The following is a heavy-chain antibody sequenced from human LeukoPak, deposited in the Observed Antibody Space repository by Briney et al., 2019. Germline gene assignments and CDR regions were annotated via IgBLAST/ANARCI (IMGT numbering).Heavy chain of an antibody. CDR3: ARAGYSGYDLDY. V-gene: IGHV3-13*01. Sequence: SGGSLRPSCAASGFTFSSYDMHWVRQATGKGLEWVSAIGTAGDTYYPGSVKGRFTISRENAKNSLYLQMNSLRAGDTAVYYCARAGYSGYDLDYWGQGTLVTVSS. CDR2: IGTAGDT. J-gene: IGHJ4*02. D-gene: IGHD5-12*01. CDR1: GFTFSSYD.